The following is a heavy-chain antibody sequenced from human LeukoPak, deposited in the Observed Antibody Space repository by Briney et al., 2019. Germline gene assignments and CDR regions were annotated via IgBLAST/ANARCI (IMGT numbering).Heavy chain of an antibody. Sequence: SETLSLTCTVSGGSISSYYWSWIRQPPGKGLEWIGYIYYSGGTNYNPSLKSRVTISVDTSKNQFSLKLSSVTAADTAVYYCARDRFLSREDYYYGMDVWGQGTTVTVSS. CDR1: GGSISSYY. J-gene: IGHJ6*02. D-gene: IGHD3-3*01. CDR3: ARDRFLSREDYYYGMDV. CDR2: IYYSGGT. V-gene: IGHV4-59*01.